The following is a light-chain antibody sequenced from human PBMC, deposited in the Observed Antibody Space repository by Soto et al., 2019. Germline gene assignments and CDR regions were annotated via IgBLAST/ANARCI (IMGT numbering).Light chain of an antibody. V-gene: IGLV2-18*02. Sequence: QSALTQPPSVSGSPGQSVTISCTGTSSDVGSYDRVSWYQQPPGTAPKVIIYEVSNRPSGVPDRFSGSKSGNTASLTISGLQADDEADYDCSSHTNISPLFGGGTKLTVL. CDR2: EVS. CDR1: SSDVGSYDR. CDR3: SSHTNISPL. J-gene: IGLJ2*01.